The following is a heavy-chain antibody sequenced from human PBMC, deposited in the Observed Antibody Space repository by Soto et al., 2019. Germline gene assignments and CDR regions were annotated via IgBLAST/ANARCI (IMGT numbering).Heavy chain of an antibody. CDR2: IYYSGST. CDR3: ARDRFRGYDFWSGYYAGFDY. D-gene: IGHD3-3*01. V-gene: IGHV4-30-4*01. CDR1: GGSISSGDYY. Sequence: SETLSLTCTVSGGSISSGDYYWSWIRQPPGKGLEWIGYIYYSGSTYYNPSLKSRVTISVDTSKNQFSLKLSSVTAADTAVYYCARDRFRGYDFWSGYYAGFDYRGQGTLVTVSS. J-gene: IGHJ4*02.